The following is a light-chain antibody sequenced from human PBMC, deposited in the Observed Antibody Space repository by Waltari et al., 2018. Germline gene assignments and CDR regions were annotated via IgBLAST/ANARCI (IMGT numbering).Light chain of an antibody. CDR3: SSYISSSNLEL. J-gene: IGLJ2*01. Sequence: QSALTQPASVSPSSAPSFPLSFTGTSSDVVAYNYFSSDQQHPGKAPKLMLFDFSNLPSGVFNRFFGSKSGNTASLTSSVLQAEDEAGYYCSSYISSSNLELFGGGTSLTVL. CDR2: DFS. V-gene: IGLV2-14*03. CDR1: SSDVVAYNY.